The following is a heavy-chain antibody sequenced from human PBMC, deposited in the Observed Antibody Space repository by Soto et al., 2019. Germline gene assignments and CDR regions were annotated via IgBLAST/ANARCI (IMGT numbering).Heavy chain of an antibody. CDR3: ARGVGGLLWVAQLAH. CDR2: IYHSGST. V-gene: IGHV4-30-2*06. D-gene: IGHD3-10*01. CDR1: NGSIRDEGYS. Sequence: SETLSLTCTVSNGSIRDEGYSWNWIRQSPGRGLEWIGYIYHSGSTFHNPSLQSRVTMSLDKSMNEFSLKLASLSAADTAIYYCARGVGGLLWVAQLAHWGQGFLVTVSS. J-gene: IGHJ4*02.